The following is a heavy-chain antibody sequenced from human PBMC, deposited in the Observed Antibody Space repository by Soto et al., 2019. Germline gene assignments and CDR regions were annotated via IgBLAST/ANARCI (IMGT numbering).Heavy chain of an antibody. CDR1: GGTFSSYA. CDR3: ASRRSGSYYHYYYYYGMDV. D-gene: IGHD1-26*01. J-gene: IGHJ6*02. Sequence: QVQLVQSGAEVKKPGSSVKVSCKASGGTFSSYAISWVRQAPGQGLEWMGGIIPIFGTANYEQKFQGRVTITADESMSTAYMELCSLRSDDTAVYYCASRRSGSYYHYYYYYGMDVCGQGTTVTVSS. V-gene: IGHV1-69*01. CDR2: IIPIFGTA.